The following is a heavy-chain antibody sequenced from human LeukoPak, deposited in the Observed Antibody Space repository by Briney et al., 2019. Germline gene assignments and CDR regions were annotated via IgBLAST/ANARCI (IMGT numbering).Heavy chain of an antibody. D-gene: IGHD4-17*01. V-gene: IGHV3-23*01. CDR1: GFTFRRYG. Sequence: GGTLRLSCAASGFTFRRYGMSWVRQAPGKGLEWVSAISGSGSSTFYGDSVKGRFTISRDNSKNTLYLQMNSLRSEDMAVYYCARAPTVTAESAFGYWGQGTLVTVSS. CDR2: ISGSGSST. CDR3: ARAPTVTAESAFGY. J-gene: IGHJ4*02.